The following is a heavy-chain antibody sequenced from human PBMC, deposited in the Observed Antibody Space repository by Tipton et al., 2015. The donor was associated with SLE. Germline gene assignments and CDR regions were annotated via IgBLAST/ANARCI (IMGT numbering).Heavy chain of an antibody. CDR1: GYTFTSYG. Sequence: QSGPEVKKPGASVKVSCKASGYTFTSYGISWVRQAPGQGLEWMGWISAYNGNTNYAQNLQGRVTMTTDTSTNIAYMELRSLTSDDTAIYYCARGPQWEPPAFDIWGHGTMVTVSS. CDR3: ARGPQWEPPAFDI. CDR2: ISAYNGNT. D-gene: IGHD1-26*01. J-gene: IGHJ3*02. V-gene: IGHV1-18*01.